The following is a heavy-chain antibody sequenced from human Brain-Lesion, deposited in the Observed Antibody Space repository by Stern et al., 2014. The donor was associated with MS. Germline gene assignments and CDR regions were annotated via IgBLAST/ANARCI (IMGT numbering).Heavy chain of an antibody. J-gene: IGHJ4*02. CDR1: GGSINSSSYY. Sequence: VQPEESGPGLVKPSETLSLSCTVSGGSINSSSYYWGWVRQPPGKGLEWIGSIYYSGSSYSNPSLKNRLAMSVEKSKNPFYLRLSSVTAADTAVYYCARLGVMVTFGGVIAPSDFDSWGQGTLVTVSS. D-gene: IGHD3-16*02. V-gene: IGHV4-39*01. CDR3: ARLGVMVTFGGVIAPSDFDS. CDR2: IYYSGSS.